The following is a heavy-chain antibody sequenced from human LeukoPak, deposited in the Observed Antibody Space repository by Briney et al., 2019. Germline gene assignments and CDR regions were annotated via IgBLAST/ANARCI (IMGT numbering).Heavy chain of an antibody. V-gene: IGHV4-39*01. CDR2: IYYSGST. D-gene: IGHD1-26*01. Sequence: SETLSLTCTVSGYSISSSSYYWGWIRQPPGKGLEWIGSIYYSGSTYYNPSLKSRVTISVDTSKNQFSLKLSSVTAADTAVYCCARSFKWNWYFDLWGRGTLVTVSS. J-gene: IGHJ2*01. CDR3: ARSFKWNWYFDL. CDR1: GYSISSSSYY.